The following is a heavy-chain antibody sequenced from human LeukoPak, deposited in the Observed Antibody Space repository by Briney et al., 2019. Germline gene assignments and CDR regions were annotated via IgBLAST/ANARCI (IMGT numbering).Heavy chain of an antibody. CDR3: ARSAPATAITDY. D-gene: IGHD2-2*02. V-gene: IGHV3-21*01. Sequence: PGGSLRLSCAASGFTLRTYSMNWVRQAPGKGLEWVSSISDGGTYKYYADSVKGRFTISRDSAKNSLYLQMNSLRAEDTVVYYCARSAPATAITDYWGQGTLVTVSS. J-gene: IGHJ4*02. CDR1: GFTLRTYS. CDR2: ISDGGTYK.